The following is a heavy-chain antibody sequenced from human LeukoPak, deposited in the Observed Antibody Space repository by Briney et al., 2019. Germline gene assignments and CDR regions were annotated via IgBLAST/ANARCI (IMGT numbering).Heavy chain of an antibody. CDR2: ISGSGGST. V-gene: IGHV3-23*01. Sequence: PGGSLRLSCAASGFTFSSYGMSWVRQAPGKGLEWVSAISGSGGSTYYADSVKGRFTISRDNSKNTLYLQMNSLRAEDTAVYYCAKDPRRGLDAFDIWGQGTMVTVSS. CDR3: AKDPRRGLDAFDI. CDR1: GFTFSSYG. J-gene: IGHJ3*02.